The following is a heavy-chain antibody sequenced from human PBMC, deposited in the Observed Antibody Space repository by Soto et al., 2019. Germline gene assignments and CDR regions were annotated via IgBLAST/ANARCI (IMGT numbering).Heavy chain of an antibody. CDR3: ARQDIVVVPAAIGFDY. D-gene: IGHD2-2*01. CDR1: GGSISSYY. J-gene: IGHJ4*02. CDR2: INHSGRT. Sequence: SETLSLTCPVSGGSISSYYWSWIRQPPGKGLEWIGEINHSGRTNYNPSLKSRVTISVDTSKNQFSLKLSSVTAADTAVYYCARQDIVVVPAAIGFDYGGQGTLVTVSS. V-gene: IGHV4-34*01.